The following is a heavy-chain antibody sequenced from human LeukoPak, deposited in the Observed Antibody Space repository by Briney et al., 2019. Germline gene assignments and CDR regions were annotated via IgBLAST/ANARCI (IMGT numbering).Heavy chain of an antibody. CDR3: AKEALPSRITIFGVVGRGRQNWFDP. D-gene: IGHD3-3*01. Sequence: SETLSLTCTVSGGSISSYYWSWIRQPPGKGLEWIGYIYYSGSTNYNPSLKSRVTISVDTSKNQFSLKLSSVTAADTAVYYCAKEALPSRITIFGVVGRGRQNWFDPWGQGTLVTVSS. CDR1: GGSISSYY. J-gene: IGHJ5*02. CDR2: IYYSGST. V-gene: IGHV4-59*12.